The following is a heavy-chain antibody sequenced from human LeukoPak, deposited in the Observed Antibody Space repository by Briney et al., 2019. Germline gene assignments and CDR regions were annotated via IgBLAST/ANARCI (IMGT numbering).Heavy chain of an antibody. V-gene: IGHV3-23*01. D-gene: IGHD5-24*01. CDR1: GFTFSSYG. J-gene: IGHJ4*02. CDR3: AKAPVEMATPSTAPIDY. Sequence: GVSLRLSCAASGFTFSSYGMSWVRQAPGKGLEWVSAISGSGGSTYYADSVKGRFTISRDNSKNTLYLQMNSLRAEDTAVYYCAKAPVEMATPSTAPIDYWGQGTLVTVSS. CDR2: ISGSGGST.